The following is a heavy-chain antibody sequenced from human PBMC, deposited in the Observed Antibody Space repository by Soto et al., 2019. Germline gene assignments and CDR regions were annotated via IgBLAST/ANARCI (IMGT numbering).Heavy chain of an antibody. CDR1: GYTFSNYG. CDR3: ARDLGTGYTGVSDY. Sequence: ASVKVSCKTSGYTFSNYGINWVRQAPGQGLEWMGWISAYNGNTNFAQKLQGRVSLTTDTSSTTAYMELRSLTSDDTAVYYCARDLGTGYTGVSDYWGQGTLVTVSS. V-gene: IGHV1-18*01. D-gene: IGHD5-12*01. J-gene: IGHJ4*02. CDR2: ISAYNGNT.